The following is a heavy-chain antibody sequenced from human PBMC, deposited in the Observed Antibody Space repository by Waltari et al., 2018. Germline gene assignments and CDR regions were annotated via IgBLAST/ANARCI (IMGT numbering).Heavy chain of an antibody. CDR1: GGTFSSYA. V-gene: IGHV1-69*05. D-gene: IGHD3-10*01. Sequence: QVQLVQSGAEVTKPGSSVKVSCKASGGTFSSYAISWVRQAPGQGLEGMGGIIPIFGTANYAQKFQGRVTITTDESTSTAYMELSSLRSEDTAVYYCARDPVYGSGSKGLDYWGQGTLVTVSS. CDR3: ARDPVYGSGSKGLDY. CDR2: IIPIFGTA. J-gene: IGHJ4*02.